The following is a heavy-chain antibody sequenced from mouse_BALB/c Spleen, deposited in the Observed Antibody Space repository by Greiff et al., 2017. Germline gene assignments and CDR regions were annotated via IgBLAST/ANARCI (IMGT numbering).Heavy chain of an antibody. V-gene: IGHV14-3*02. CDR1: GFNIKDTY. D-gene: IGHD1-1*01. J-gene: IGHJ1*01. Sequence: VQLQQSGAELVKPGASVKLSCTASGFNIKDTYMHWVKQRPEQGLEWIGRIDPANGNTKYDPKFQGKATITADTSSNTAYLQLSSLTSEDTAVYYCARDYGSRRYFDVWGAGTTVTVSS. CDR2: IDPANGNT. CDR3: ARDYGSRRYFDV.